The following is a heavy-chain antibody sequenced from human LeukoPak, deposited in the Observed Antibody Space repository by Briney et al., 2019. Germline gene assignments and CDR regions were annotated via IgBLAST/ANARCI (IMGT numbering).Heavy chain of an antibody. J-gene: IGHJ4*02. Sequence: GGSLRLSCAASGFTFSGYSMHWVRQAPGKGLVWVSRINTDGSTTTYADPVKGRFTISRDNAKNTLYLQMSSLRAEDTAVYFCARNFYYGHDYWGQGTLVTVSS. CDR1: GFTFSGYS. CDR2: INTDGSTT. CDR3: ARNFYYGHDY. V-gene: IGHV3-74*01. D-gene: IGHD3-10*01.